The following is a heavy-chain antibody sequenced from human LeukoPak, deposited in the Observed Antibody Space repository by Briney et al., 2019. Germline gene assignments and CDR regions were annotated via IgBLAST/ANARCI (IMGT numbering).Heavy chain of an antibody. CDR1: GFTFSSYA. J-gene: IGHJ4*02. CDR2: ISGSGANT. D-gene: IGHD6-13*01. Sequence: QPGGSLRLSCAASGFTFSSYAMSWVRQAPGKGLEWVSAISGSGANTYYADSVKGRFTISRDNAKNTLYLQMNSLRAEDTAVYYCARDIGPSAADPYFDYWGQGTLVTVSS. CDR3: ARDIGPSAADPYFDY. V-gene: IGHV3-23*01.